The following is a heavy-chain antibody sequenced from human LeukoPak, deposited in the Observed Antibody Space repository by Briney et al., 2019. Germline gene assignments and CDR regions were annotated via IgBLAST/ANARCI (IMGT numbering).Heavy chain of an antibody. V-gene: IGHV3-23*01. D-gene: IGHD1-26*01. J-gene: IGHJ4*02. CDR2: ISGSGGST. CDR3: AKVELYFDY. Sequence: PGGSLRLSRAASGFTFSSYAMSWVRQAPGKGLEWVSAISGSGGSTYYADSVKGRFTISRDNSKHTLYLQMNSLRAEDTAVYYSAKVELYFDYWGQGTLVTVSS. CDR1: GFTFSSYA.